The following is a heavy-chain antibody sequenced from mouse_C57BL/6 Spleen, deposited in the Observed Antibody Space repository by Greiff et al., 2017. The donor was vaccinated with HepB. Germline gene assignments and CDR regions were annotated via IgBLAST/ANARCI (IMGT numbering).Heavy chain of an antibody. CDR1: GYTFNSYW. CDR2: IYPSDSET. Sequence: QVQLQQPGAELVRPGSSVKLSCKASGYTFNSYWMNWVKQRPEQGLEWIGNIYPSDSETHYNQKFKDKATLTVDKSSSTAYMHLSSLTSEDSAVYYCARRFYYGSSYFDYWGQGTTLTVSS. CDR3: ARRFYYGSSYFDY. V-gene: IGHV1-61*01. D-gene: IGHD1-1*01. J-gene: IGHJ2*01.